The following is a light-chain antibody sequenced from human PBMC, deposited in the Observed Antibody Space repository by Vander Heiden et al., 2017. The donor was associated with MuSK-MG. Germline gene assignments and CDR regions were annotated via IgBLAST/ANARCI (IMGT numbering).Light chain of an antibody. CDR2: GAS. Sequence: EIVLTQSPGTLSLSPGERATLSCRASQSVSSSYLAWYQQKPGQAPRLLIYGASSRATGIPDRFSGSGSGTDFTLTISRLEPEDFAVYYGQQYCSFFGQGTRMEIK. J-gene: IGKJ5*01. CDR3: QQYCSF. CDR1: QSVSSSY. V-gene: IGKV3-20*01.